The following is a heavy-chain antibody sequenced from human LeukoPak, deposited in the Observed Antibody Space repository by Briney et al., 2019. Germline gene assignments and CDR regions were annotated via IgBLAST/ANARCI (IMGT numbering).Heavy chain of an antibody. Sequence: GGSLRLSCAASGFIFSPYWMTWVRQAPGKGLEWVANIKEDGSDKYYADSVRGRFAISRDNAKNSLYLQMNTLTVADTAIYYCARDHVSGYYAYWGQGTLVTVSS. CDR1: GFIFSPYW. J-gene: IGHJ4*02. D-gene: IGHD5/OR15-5a*01. V-gene: IGHV3-7*01. CDR2: IKEDGSDK. CDR3: ARDHVSGYYAY.